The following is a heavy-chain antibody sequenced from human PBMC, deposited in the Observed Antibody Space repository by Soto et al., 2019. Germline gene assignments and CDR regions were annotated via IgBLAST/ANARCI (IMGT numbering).Heavy chain of an antibody. J-gene: IGHJ6*03. V-gene: IGHV3-74*01. CDR3: ARGAGGYYYMDV. CDR2: IYSDGSRT. Sequence: EVQLVESGGGLVQPGGSLRLSCATSGFTFNTYWMHWVRQAPGKGLMWVSRIYSDGSRTSYADSVKGRFTISRDNAKNTLYLQMDSLSPEDTAVYYCARGAGGYYYMDVWGKGTTVTVSS. D-gene: IGHD3-10*01. CDR1: GFTFNTYW.